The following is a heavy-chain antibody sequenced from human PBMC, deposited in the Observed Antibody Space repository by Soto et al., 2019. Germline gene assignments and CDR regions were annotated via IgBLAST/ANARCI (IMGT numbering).Heavy chain of an antibody. V-gene: IGHV1-69*13. CDR1: GGTFSSYR. CDR3: VRDSGAKLSSS. J-gene: IGHJ4*02. D-gene: IGHD6-13*01. Sequence: SVKVSCKASGGTFSSYRINWVRQAPGQGPEWVGGIVPIYRTADYAQKFQGRVTITADESARTSYMELRSLKSQDTAVYYCVRDSGAKLSSSWGQGTLVTVSS. CDR2: IVPIYRTA.